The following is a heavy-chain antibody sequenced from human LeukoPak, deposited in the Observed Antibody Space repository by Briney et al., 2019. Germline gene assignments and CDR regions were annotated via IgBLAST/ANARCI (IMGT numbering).Heavy chain of an antibody. CDR2: IYHSGST. J-gene: IGHJ4*02. CDR1: GGSISSGGYS. Sequence: SQTLSLTCAVSGGSISSGGYSWSWIRQPPGKDLEWIGYIYHSGSTYYNPSLKSRVTISVDRSKNQFSLKLSSVTAADTAVYYCARAMLNYFDYWGQGTLVTVSS. D-gene: IGHD2-8*01. V-gene: IGHV4-30-2*01. CDR3: ARAMLNYFDY.